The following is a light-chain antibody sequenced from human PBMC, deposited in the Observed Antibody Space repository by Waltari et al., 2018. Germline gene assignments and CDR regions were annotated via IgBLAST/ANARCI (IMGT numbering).Light chain of an antibody. CDR2: GAS. CDR3: QQYNAWPRT. CDR1: QGVSSS. Sequence: EIVMTQSPATLSVSPGERATLSCRTSQGVSSSLAWYQEKPGQAPRLLIYGASTRATGMPGRISGSGSGAEFTLTISSLQSEDSAVYYCQQYNAWPRTFGQGTKLEVK. V-gene: IGKV3-15*01. J-gene: IGKJ1*01.